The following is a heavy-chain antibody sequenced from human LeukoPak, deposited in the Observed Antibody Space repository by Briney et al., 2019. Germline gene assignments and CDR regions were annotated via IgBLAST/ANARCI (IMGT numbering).Heavy chain of an antibody. CDR3: ARHGASGDYYDGDY. CDR2: IYPGDSDT. J-gene: IGHJ4*02. Sequence: GESLKISRKGSGYNFTNYWIGWVRQVPEKGLEWMGIIYPGDSDTRYSPSFQGQVTISADKSISTAYLQWSSLKASDTAMYYCARHGASGDYYDGDYWGQGTLVTVSS. D-gene: IGHD1-26*01. CDR1: GYNFTNYW. V-gene: IGHV5-51*01.